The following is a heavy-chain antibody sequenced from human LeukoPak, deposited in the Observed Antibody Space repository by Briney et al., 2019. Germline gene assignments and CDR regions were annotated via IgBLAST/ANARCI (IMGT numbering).Heavy chain of an antibody. CDR2: ISGSGGST. D-gene: IGHD6-13*01. Sequence: GGSLRPSCAASGFTFSSYAMSWVRQAPGKGLEWVSAISGSGGSTYYADSVKGRFTISRDNSKNTLYLQMNSLRAEDTAVYYCAKGVAAAGYYYYYYMDVWGKGTTVTVSS. CDR3: AKGVAAAGYYYYYYMDV. V-gene: IGHV3-23*01. J-gene: IGHJ6*03. CDR1: GFTFSSYA.